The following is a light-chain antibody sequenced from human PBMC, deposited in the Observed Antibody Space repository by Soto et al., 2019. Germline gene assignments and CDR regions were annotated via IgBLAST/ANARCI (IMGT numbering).Light chain of an antibody. CDR3: SSYAGSNNFV. CDR1: RSDVGVYNY. CDR2: EVN. J-gene: IGLJ1*01. Sequence: QSALTQPPTASGSPGQSVTVSCTGTRSDVGVYNYVSWYRQHPGKAPKLLIYEVNKRPSGVPDRFSGSKSGNTASLTVSGLQADDESDYYCSSYAGSNNFVFGTGTKLTV. V-gene: IGLV2-8*01.